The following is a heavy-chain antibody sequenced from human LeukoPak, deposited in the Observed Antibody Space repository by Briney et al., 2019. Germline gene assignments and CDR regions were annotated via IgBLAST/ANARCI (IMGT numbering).Heavy chain of an antibody. J-gene: IGHJ3*02. CDR3: ARYDYGDYTAFDI. V-gene: IGHV1-8*01. D-gene: IGHD4-17*01. CDR2: MNPNSGNT. CDR1: GYTFTSYD. Sequence: ASVKVSCKASGYTFTSYDINWVRQATGQGLEWMGWMNPNSGNTGYAQKLQGRVTMTRNTSISTAYMELSSLRSEDTAVYYCARYDYGDYTAFDIWGQGTMVTVSS.